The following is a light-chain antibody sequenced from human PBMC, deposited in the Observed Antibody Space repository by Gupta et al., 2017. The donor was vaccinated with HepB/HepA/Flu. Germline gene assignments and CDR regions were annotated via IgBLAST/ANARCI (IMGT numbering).Light chain of an antibody. CDR1: SSNSGSNS. CDR3: AGWAARLNGGV. Sequence: QPVLTQPPSASGTPGQRVTISCSGSSSNSGSNSVNWYQQLPGTAHKRRSYRNNQRPSGVPDRVSCYKAGTSGYRAITGVQSEDEAYDDGAGWAARLNGGVGGGGTQITVL. CDR2: RNN. J-gene: IGLJ3*02. V-gene: IGLV1-44*01.